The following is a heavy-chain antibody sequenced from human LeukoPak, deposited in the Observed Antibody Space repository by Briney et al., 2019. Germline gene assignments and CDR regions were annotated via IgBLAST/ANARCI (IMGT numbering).Heavy chain of an antibody. Sequence: GGSLRLSCAASGFTLSSYSMNWVRQAPGKGLEWVSYISSSSSTIYYADSVKGRFTISRDNAKNSLYLQMNSLRAEDTAVYYCARNLWSHGGSRGYYFDYWGQGTLVTVSS. CDR2: ISSSSSTI. J-gene: IGHJ4*02. V-gene: IGHV3-48*01. D-gene: IGHD3-10*01. CDR3: ARNLWSHGGSRGYYFDY. CDR1: GFTLSSYS.